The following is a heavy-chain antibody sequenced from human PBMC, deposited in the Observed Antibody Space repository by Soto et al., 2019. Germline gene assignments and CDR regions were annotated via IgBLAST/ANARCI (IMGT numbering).Heavy chain of an antibody. V-gene: IGHV3-33*01. D-gene: IGHD5-18*01. CDR1: GFTFSSYG. CDR2: IWYDGSNK. CDR3: ARANTANTLIHHAFDI. J-gene: IGHJ3*02. Sequence: GGSLRLSCAASGFTFSSYGMHWVRQAPGKGLEWVAVIWYDGSNKYYADSVKGRFTISRDDSKNTLYLQMNSLRAEDTAVYYCARANTANTLIHHAFDIWGQGTMVTVSS.